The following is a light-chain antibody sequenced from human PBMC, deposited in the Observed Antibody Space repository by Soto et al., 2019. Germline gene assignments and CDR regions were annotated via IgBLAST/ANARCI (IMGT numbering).Light chain of an antibody. CDR1: QSVNSY. CDR3: QQRTNWPSST. CDR2: DAS. V-gene: IGKV3-11*01. Sequence: EIVLTQSPATLSLSPGERATLSCRASQSVNSYLAWYQQRPGQAPRLLIHDASSRATGIPARFSGSGSGTDFTLTISSLAPEDFAVYYCQQRTNWPSSTFGKGTRLEIK. J-gene: IGKJ5*01.